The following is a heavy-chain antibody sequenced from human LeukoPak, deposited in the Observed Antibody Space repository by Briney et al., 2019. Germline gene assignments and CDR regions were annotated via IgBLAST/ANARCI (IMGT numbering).Heavy chain of an antibody. Sequence: SETLSLTCRVSGESISTDYWSWIRQSPGKGLEWIGKIYKRGNTQYNPSFESRVTVSSDTSKKEFSLKLNSVTSPDPPLYYCSGGSARCYGCHNSFDPWGQGTRVTVSS. V-gene: IGHV4-4*08. CDR3: SGGSARCYGCHNSFDP. J-gene: IGHJ5*02. D-gene: IGHD2-2*01. CDR1: GESISTDY. CDR2: IYKRGNT.